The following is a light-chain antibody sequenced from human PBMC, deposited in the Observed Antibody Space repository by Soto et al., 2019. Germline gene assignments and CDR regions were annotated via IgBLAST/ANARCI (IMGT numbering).Light chain of an antibody. Sequence: EIVMTQSPASLSVYPGERATLSCRASQSVDIYLAWYQQRPGQAPRLLIYDTSIRAPGIPATFIGSGSGTEFTPPTSSLQPEDVAVYYCQQYKDWPPITFGGGTKVQIK. CDR1: QSVDIY. V-gene: IGKV3-15*01. CDR3: QQYKDWPPIT. J-gene: IGKJ4*01. CDR2: DTS.